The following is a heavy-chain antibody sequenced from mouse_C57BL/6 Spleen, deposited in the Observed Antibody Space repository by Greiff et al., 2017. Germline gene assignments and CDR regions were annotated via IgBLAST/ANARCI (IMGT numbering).Heavy chain of an antibody. CDR3: ARKLRGYLDV. J-gene: IGHJ1*03. CDR1: GYAFSSSW. Sequence: VQLQQSGAELVKPGASVKISCKASGYAFSSSWMNWVKQRPGKGLEWIGQIYPGDGDTNYDGKFKGKATLTADKSSSTAYMQLSSLTSEDSAVYFCARKLRGYLDVWGTGTTVTVSS. V-gene: IGHV1-80*01. CDR2: IYPGDGDT. D-gene: IGHD1-1*01.